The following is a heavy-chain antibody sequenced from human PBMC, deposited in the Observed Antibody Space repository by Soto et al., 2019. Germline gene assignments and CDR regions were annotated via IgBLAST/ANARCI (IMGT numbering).Heavy chain of an antibody. CDR1: GGSFSGYY. Sequence: QVQLQQWGAGLLKPSETLSLTCAVYGGSFSGYYWSWIRQPPGKGLEWIGEINHSGSTNYNPSLKSRVTISVDTSKNQFSLKLSSVTAADTAVYYCARGYGYSGYALGYWGQGTLVTVSS. V-gene: IGHV4-34*01. D-gene: IGHD5-12*01. J-gene: IGHJ4*02. CDR3: ARGYGYSGYALGY. CDR2: INHSGST.